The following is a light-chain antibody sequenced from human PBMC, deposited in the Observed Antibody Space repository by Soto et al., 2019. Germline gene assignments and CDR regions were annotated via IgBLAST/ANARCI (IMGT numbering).Light chain of an antibody. V-gene: IGKV1-5*01. CDR1: QSLNTR. J-gene: IGKJ1*01. CDR2: DAS. Sequence: DIKMPQSPSSLSASVGDRVTLTCRASQSLNTRLAWYQQRPGKAPKLLIYDASTFESGVPSRFSGGGSGTEFTLTINNLQPDDLATYICQQYKSYSTFGRGTKGDI. CDR3: QQYKSYST.